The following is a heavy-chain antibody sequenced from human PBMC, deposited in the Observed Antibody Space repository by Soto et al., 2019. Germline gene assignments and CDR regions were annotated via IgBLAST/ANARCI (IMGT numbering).Heavy chain of an antibody. V-gene: IGHV3-48*03. Sequence: PGGSLRLSCAASGFTFSSYEMNWVRQAPGKGLEWVSYISSSGSTIYYADSVKGRFTISRDNAKNSLYLQMNSLRAEDTAVYYCASPPYYDFWSGYYSHYYGMDVWGQGTTVTVSS. CDR1: GFTFSSYE. D-gene: IGHD3-3*01. J-gene: IGHJ6*02. CDR2: ISSSGSTI. CDR3: ASPPYYDFWSGYYSHYYGMDV.